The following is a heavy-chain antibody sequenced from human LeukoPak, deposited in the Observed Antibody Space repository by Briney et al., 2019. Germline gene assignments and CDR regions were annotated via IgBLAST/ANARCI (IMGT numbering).Heavy chain of an antibody. D-gene: IGHD5-18*01. CDR2: MNPNSGNT. Sequence: ASVKVSCKASGYTLTSYDIKLVRQATGQGLEWMGWMNPNSGNTGYAQKFQGRVTITRNTSISTAYMELSSLRSEDTAVYYCARGLRVRGYSYGYYYWGQGTLVTVSS. CDR3: ARGLRVRGYSYGYYY. CDR1: GYTLTSYD. J-gene: IGHJ4*02. V-gene: IGHV1-8*03.